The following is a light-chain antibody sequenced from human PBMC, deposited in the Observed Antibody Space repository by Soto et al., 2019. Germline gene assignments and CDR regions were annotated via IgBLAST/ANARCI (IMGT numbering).Light chain of an antibody. CDR2: DVS. J-gene: IGLJ1*01. CDR1: SSDVGGYNY. CDR3: SSYTSSSTLEV. V-gene: IGLV2-14*01. Sequence: QSVLTQPASVSGSPGQSITISCTGTSSDVGGYNYVSWYQQHPGKAPKLMMYDVSNRPSGVSNRFSGSKSGNTASLTISGPQAEDEADDYCSSYTSSSTLEVFGTGTKVTVL.